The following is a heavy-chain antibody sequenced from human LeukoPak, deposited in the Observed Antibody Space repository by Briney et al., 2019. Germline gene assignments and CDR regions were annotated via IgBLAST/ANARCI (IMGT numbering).Heavy chain of an antibody. Sequence: ASVKVSCKASGYTFTGYYIHWVRQAPGQGLEWVGWINPKSSGTNYAQKFQGRVTMTRDTSISTAYMELSRLRSDDTAVYYCARDYGSGGYYNGGYYYYMDVWGKGTTVTISS. J-gene: IGHJ6*03. V-gene: IGHV1-2*02. CDR3: ARDYGSGGYYNGGYYYYMDV. D-gene: IGHD3-10*01. CDR1: GYTFTGYY. CDR2: INPKSSGT.